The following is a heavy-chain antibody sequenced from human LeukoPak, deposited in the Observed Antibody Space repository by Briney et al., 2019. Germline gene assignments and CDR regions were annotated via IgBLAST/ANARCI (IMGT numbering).Heavy chain of an antibody. V-gene: IGHV4-38-2*01. CDR3: ARHASPDIVIVPAATFDY. J-gene: IGHJ4*02. D-gene: IGHD2-2*01. Sequence: PSETLSLTCAVSDYSINSGHYWGWIRQPPGKGLEWIGSIYHSGRTYYNPSLKSRVTTSVDTSKNQFSLKLTSVTAADTAVYYCARHASPDIVIVPAATFDYWGQGTLVTVSS. CDR2: IYHSGRT. CDR1: DYSINSGHY.